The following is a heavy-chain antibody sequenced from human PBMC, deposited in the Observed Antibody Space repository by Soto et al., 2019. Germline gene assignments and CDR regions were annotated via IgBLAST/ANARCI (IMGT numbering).Heavy chain of an antibody. CDR1: GFTFSSYA. V-gene: IGHV3-23*01. CDR2: ISGSGGST. Sequence: GGSLRLSCAAPGFTFSSYAMSWVRQAPGKGLEWVSAISGSGGSTYYADSVKGRFTISRDNSKNTLYLQMNSLRAEDTAVYYCAKDWGNYDFWSGRNWFDPWGQGTLVTVSS. CDR3: AKDWGNYDFWSGRNWFDP. J-gene: IGHJ5*02. D-gene: IGHD3-3*01.